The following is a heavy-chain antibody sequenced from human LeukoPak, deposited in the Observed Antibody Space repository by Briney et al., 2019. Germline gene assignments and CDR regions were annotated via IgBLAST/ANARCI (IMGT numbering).Heavy chain of an antibody. J-gene: IGHJ6*02. CDR1: GGSISSYY. D-gene: IGHD5-18*01. CDR2: IYYSGST. Sequence: SETLSLTCTVSGGSISSYYWSWIRQPPGKGLEWIGYIYYSGSTNYNPSLKSRVTISVDTSKNQFSLKLSSVTAADTAVCYCARNVDTATYYYGMDVWGQGTTVTVSS. CDR3: ARNVDTATYYYGMDV. V-gene: IGHV4-59*01.